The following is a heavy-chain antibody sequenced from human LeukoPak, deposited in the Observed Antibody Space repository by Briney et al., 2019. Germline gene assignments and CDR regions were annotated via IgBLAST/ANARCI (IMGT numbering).Heavy chain of an antibody. V-gene: IGHV3-21*01. J-gene: IGHJ4*02. CDR1: GFTFSSYS. CDR2: ISSSSSYI. CDR3: ARATRKLYPPDDY. D-gene: IGHD2-8*01. Sequence: GGSLRLSCAASGFTFSSYSMNWVRQAPGKGLEWVSSISSSSSYIYYADSVKGRFTISRDNAKNSLYLQMNSLRAEDTAVYYCARATRKLYPPDDYWGQGTLVTVSS.